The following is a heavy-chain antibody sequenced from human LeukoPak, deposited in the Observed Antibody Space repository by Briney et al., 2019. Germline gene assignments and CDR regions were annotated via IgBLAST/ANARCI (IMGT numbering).Heavy chain of an antibody. CDR3: AGMLGYCSNGVCYGDQP. V-gene: IGHV4-31*03. CDR2: IFYSGST. J-gene: IGHJ5*02. CDR1: GGSISSGDYY. Sequence: PSQTLSLTCTVSGGSISSGDYYWSWIRQHPGKGLEWIGYIFYSGSTDYNPSPKSRVIISVDTSKNQFSLKLSSVTAADTAVYYCAGMLGYCSNGVCYGDQPWGQGTLVTVSS. D-gene: IGHD2-8*01.